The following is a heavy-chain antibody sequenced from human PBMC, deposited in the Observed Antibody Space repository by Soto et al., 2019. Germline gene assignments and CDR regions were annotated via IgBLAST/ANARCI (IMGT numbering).Heavy chain of an antibody. D-gene: IGHD3-10*01. Sequence: GESLKISCKGSGYSFTSYWIGWVRQMPGKGLEWMGIIYPGDSDTRYSPSFQGQVTISADKSISTAYLQWSKLKASDTAMYYCARHRYYSSGSQYYYYGMDVWGQGTTVTVSS. CDR3: ARHRYYSSGSQYYYYGMDV. J-gene: IGHJ6*02. V-gene: IGHV5-51*01. CDR2: IYPGDSDT. CDR1: GYSFTSYW.